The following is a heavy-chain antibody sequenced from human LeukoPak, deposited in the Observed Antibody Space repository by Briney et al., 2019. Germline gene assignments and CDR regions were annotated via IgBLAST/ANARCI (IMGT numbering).Heavy chain of an antibody. CDR1: GYTFTSYY. V-gene: IGHV1-46*01. D-gene: IGHD5-18*01. Sequence: ASVKVSCKASGYTFTSYYMHWVRQAPGQGLEWMGIINPSGGSTSYAQKFQGRVTMTRDTSISTAYMELSRLRSDDTAVYYCARYGDEQLWLGYWGQGTLVTVSS. J-gene: IGHJ4*02. CDR2: INPSGGST. CDR3: ARYGDEQLWLGY.